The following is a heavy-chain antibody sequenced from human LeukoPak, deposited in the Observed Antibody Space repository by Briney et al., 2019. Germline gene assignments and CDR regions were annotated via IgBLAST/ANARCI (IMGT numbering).Heavy chain of an antibody. Sequence: PGGSLRLSCAASGFTFSDYYMSWIRQAPGKGLEWVSYISSSGSTIYYADSVKGRFTISRDNAKNSLYLQMNSLRAEDTAVYYCARAPSSSGYVILFDYWGQGTLVTVSS. CDR1: GFTFSDYY. D-gene: IGHD5-12*01. CDR2: ISSSGSTI. V-gene: IGHV3-11*01. J-gene: IGHJ4*02. CDR3: ARAPSSSGYVILFDY.